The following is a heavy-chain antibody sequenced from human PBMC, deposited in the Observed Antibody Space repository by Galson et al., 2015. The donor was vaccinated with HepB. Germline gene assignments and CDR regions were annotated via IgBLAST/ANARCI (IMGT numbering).Heavy chain of an antibody. CDR3: AILFNTASDC. V-gene: IGHV1-3*01. D-gene: IGHD2-21*02. CDR2: INAGNGNT. CDR1: GYTFTSYA. Sequence: SVKVSCKASGYTFTSYAMHWVRQAPGQRLEWMGWINAGNGNTRYSQNFQGRVTITRDTSASTVYMELSSLTSEDTAVYYCAILFNTASDCWGQGTLVTVSS. J-gene: IGHJ4*02.